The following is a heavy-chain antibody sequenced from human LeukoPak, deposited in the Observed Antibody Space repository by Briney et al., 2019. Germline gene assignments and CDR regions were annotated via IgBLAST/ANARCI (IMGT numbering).Heavy chain of an antibody. J-gene: IGHJ4*02. CDR2: ISYDGSNK. CDR3: ARDQAAAGTYFDY. CDR1: GFTFSSYA. V-gene: IGHV3-30-3*01. Sequence: GGSLRLSCAASGFTFSSYAMHWVRQAPGKGLEWVAVISYDGSNKYYADSVKGRFTISRDNSKNTLYLRMNSLRAEDTAVYYCARDQAAAGTYFDYWGQGTLVTVSS. D-gene: IGHD6-13*01.